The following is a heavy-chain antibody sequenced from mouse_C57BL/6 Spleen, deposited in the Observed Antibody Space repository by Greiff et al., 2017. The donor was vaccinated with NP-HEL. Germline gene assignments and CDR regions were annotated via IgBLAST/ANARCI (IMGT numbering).Heavy chain of an antibody. V-gene: IGHV1-15*01. CDR3: TRDDAMDY. CDR2: IDPETGGT. CDR1: GYTFTDYE. Sequence: VKLMESGAELVRPGASVTLSCKASGYTFTDYEMHWVKQTPVHGLEWIGAIDPETGGTAYNQKFKGKAILTADKSSSTAYMKLRSLTSDDSAVYYCTRDDAMDYWGQGTSVTVAT. J-gene: IGHJ4*01.